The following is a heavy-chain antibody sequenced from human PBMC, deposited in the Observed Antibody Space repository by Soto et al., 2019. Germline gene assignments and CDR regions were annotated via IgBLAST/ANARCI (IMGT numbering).Heavy chain of an antibody. CDR1: GFTVSSNY. CDR3: ARVGDDSSGYYWALDDAFDI. V-gene: IGHV3-53*01. J-gene: IGHJ3*02. CDR2: IYSGGST. D-gene: IGHD3-22*01. Sequence: AGGSLRLSCAASGFTVSSNYMSWVRQAPGKGLEWVSVIYSGGSTYYADSVKGRFTISRDNSKNTLYLQMNSLRAEDTAVYYCARVGDDSSGYYWALDDAFDIWGQGTMVTVSS.